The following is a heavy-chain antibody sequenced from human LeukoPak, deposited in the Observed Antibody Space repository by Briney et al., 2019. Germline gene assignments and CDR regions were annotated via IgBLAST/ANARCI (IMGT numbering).Heavy chain of an antibody. CDR1: GGSISSYY. J-gene: IGHJ4*02. D-gene: IGHD4-17*01. CDR3: ARGFAYGDRFDY. Sequence: SETLSLTCTVSGGSISSYYWSWIRQPPGKGLEWIGYIYYSGSTNYNPSLKSRVTISVDTSKNQFSLKLSSATAADTAVYYCARGFAYGDRFDYWGQGTLVTVSS. V-gene: IGHV4-59*01. CDR2: IYYSGST.